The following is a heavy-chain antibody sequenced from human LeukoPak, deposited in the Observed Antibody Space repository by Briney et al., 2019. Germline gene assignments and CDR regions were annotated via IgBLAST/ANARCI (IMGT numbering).Heavy chain of an antibody. CDR3: ASPSNWGPAYYYYYMDV. CDR2: INPNSGGT. J-gene: IGHJ6*03. D-gene: IGHD7-27*01. CDR1: GYTFTGYY. Sequence: ASVKVSCKASGYTFTGYYMHWVRHAPGQGLEWMGRINPNSGGTNYAQKFQGRVTMTRDTSISTAYMELSRLRSDDTAVYYCASPSNWGPAYYYYYMDVWGKGTTVTVSS. V-gene: IGHV1-2*06.